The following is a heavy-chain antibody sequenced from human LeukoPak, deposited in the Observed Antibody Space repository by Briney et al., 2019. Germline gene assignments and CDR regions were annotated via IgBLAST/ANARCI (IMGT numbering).Heavy chain of an antibody. D-gene: IGHD6-19*01. J-gene: IGHJ6*02. CDR1: GGSISSGGYS. Sequence: PSQTLSLTCAVSGGSISSGGYSWSWIRQPPGKGLEWIGYIYHSGSTYYNPSLKSRVTISVDRSKNQFSLKLSSVTAADTAVYYCAKGPYSSGWPSSFHYHGMDVWGQGTTVTVSS. CDR2: IYHSGST. V-gene: IGHV4-30-2*01. CDR3: AKGPYSSGWPSSFHYHGMDV.